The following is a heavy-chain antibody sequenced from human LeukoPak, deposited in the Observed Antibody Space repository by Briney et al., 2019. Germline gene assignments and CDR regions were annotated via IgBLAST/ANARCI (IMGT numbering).Heavy chain of an antibody. Sequence: GGSLRLSCAAAGFTFSNFWMSWVRQAPGKGLEWVANIKQDGSEKYYVDSVKGRFTISRDNAKNSLYLQMNSLRAEDTAVYYCARVGSHYSNYAYYYYMDVWGKGTTVTVSS. V-gene: IGHV3-7*01. CDR1: GFTFSNFW. CDR3: ARVGSHYSNYAYYYYMDV. J-gene: IGHJ6*03. D-gene: IGHD4-11*01. CDR2: IKQDGSEK.